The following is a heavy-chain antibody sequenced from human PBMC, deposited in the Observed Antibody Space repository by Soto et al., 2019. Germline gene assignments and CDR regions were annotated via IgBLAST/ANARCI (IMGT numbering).Heavy chain of an antibody. CDR3: ARAYDDYGAPGGAFDI. Sequence: QVQLQESGPGLVKPSQTLSLTCTVSGGSISSGGYYWSWIRQHPGKGLEWIGYIYYSGSTYYNPSLKSRVTISVDTSKNQFSLKLSSVTAADTAVYYCARAYDDYGAPGGAFDIWGQGTMVTVSS. V-gene: IGHV4-31*03. D-gene: IGHD4-17*01. CDR2: IYYSGST. J-gene: IGHJ3*02. CDR1: GGSISSGGYY.